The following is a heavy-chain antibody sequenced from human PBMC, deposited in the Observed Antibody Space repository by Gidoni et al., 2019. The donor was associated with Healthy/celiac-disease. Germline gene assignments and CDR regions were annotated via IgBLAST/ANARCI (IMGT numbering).Heavy chain of an antibody. CDR1: GFTFSSYS. V-gene: IGHV3-21*01. CDR3: ARGLRAVAANAFDY. J-gene: IGHJ4*02. D-gene: IGHD6-19*01. Sequence: EVQLVASGGGLVKPGGSLRLSCAASGFTFSSYSMNWVRQAPGKGLEWVSSISSSSSYIYYADSVKGRFTISRDNAKNSLYLQMNSLRAEDTAVYYCARGLRAVAANAFDYWGQGTLVTVSS. CDR2: ISSSSSYI.